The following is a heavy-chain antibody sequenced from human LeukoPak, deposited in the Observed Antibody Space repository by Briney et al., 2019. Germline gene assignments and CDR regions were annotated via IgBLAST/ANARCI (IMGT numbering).Heavy chain of an antibody. Sequence: PSETLSLTCTVSGGSISSYYWSWIRQPPGKGLEWIGYIYYSGSTNYNPSLKSRVTISVDTSKNQFSLKLSSVTAADTAVYYCARGGVELEKANWFDPWGQGTLVTVSS. V-gene: IGHV4-59*12. CDR1: GGSISSYY. J-gene: IGHJ5*02. D-gene: IGHD1-1*01. CDR3: ARGGVELEKANWFDP. CDR2: IYYSGST.